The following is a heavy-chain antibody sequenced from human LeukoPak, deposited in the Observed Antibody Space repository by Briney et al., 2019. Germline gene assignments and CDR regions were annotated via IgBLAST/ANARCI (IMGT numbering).Heavy chain of an antibody. Sequence: KTSEILSLTCTVSGGSVNSGSYYWSWIRQPPGKGLEWIGEINHSGSTNYNPSLKSRVTISVDTSKNQFSLKLSSVTAADTAVYYCARKQRAYSSSSVYTLFDYWGQGTLVTVSS. CDR2: INHSGST. J-gene: IGHJ4*02. CDR1: GGSVNSGSYY. D-gene: IGHD6-6*01. V-gene: IGHV4-39*07. CDR3: ARKQRAYSSSSVYTLFDY.